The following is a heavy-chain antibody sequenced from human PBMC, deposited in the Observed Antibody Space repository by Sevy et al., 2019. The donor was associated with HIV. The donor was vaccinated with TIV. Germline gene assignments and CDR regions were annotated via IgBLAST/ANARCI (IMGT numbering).Heavy chain of an antibody. J-gene: IGHJ5*02. Sequence: GGSLRLSCAVSGFSFSTYVISWVRQAPGKGLEWVSTISPSGGSTYYADSVKGRFTISRDNSKNMVSLQMNSLRADDTAVYFCAKEDISGYSWGQRTLVTVSS. D-gene: IGHD3-22*01. CDR3: AKEDISGYS. CDR1: GFSFSTYV. CDR2: ISPSGGST. V-gene: IGHV3-23*01.